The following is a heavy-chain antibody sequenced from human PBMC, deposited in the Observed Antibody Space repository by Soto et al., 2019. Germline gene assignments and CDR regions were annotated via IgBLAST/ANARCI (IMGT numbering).Heavy chain of an antibody. V-gene: IGHV1-69*01. Sequence: QVQLVQSGAEVKKPGSSVKVSCKASGGTFSSYAISWVRQAPGQGLEWMGGIIPISGTANYAQKFQGRVTITADESTSTAYMELSSLRSEDTAVYYCARGYGSGSYYYYYYGMDVWGQGTTVTVSS. CDR3: ARGYGSGSYYYYYYGMDV. CDR1: GGTFSSYA. J-gene: IGHJ6*02. D-gene: IGHD3-10*01. CDR2: IIPISGTA.